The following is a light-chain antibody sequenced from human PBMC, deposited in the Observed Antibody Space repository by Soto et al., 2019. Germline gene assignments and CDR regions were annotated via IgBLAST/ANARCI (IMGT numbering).Light chain of an antibody. V-gene: IGKV3-20*01. Sequence: EIVLTQSPGTLSLSPGERVTLSCRASQSISNNHLAWYHQKPGQAPRLLIHGTSNRATGIPDRFSGSGSGTDFTLTISRLEPEDFAVYYCQQYGSSGTFGQGTKV. CDR1: QSISNNH. CDR3: QQYGSSGT. J-gene: IGKJ1*01. CDR2: GTS.